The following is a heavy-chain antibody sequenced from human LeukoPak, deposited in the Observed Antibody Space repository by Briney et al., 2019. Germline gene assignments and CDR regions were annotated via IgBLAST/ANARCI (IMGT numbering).Heavy chain of an antibody. J-gene: IGHJ4*02. CDR3: AKDRPNYYGSNGHYYRRNGDY. CDR2: ITSSGEGT. CDR1: GFTFNIYA. V-gene: IGHV3-23*01. D-gene: IGHD3-22*01. Sequence: PGGSLRLSCAASGFTFNIYAMSWVRQAPGRGLEWVSSITSSGEGTWYSDSVKGRFTISRDNTKTTLYLQMNSLRAEDTAIYYCAKDRPNYYGSNGHYYRRNGDYWGQGTQVAVSS.